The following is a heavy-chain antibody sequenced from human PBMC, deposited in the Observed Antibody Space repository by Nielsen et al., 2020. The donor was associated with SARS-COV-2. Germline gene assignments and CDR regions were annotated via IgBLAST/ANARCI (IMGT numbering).Heavy chain of an antibody. V-gene: IGHV3-23*01. Sequence: GESLKISCAVSGLSVSDNNMNWVRRAPGKGLEWVSAISASGSSTCYGDAVKGRFTISRDNAINTLYLQMNSLRAEDTAVYYCAKGDGDSWSPFLYLDNWGQGTLVTAST. CDR3: AKGDGDSWSPFLYLDN. D-gene: IGHD6-13*01. CDR2: ISASGSST. CDR1: GLSVSDNN. J-gene: IGHJ4*02.